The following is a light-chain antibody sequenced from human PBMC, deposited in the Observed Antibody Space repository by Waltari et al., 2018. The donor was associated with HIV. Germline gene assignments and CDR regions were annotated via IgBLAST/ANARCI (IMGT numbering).Light chain of an antibody. CDR1: QRVSSNY. J-gene: IGKJ3*01. Sequence: EIVLTQSPGTLSLSPGERATLSCRASQRVSSNYLAWYQQHPGQAPRLLIYGASSRTTGIPDRFSGSGSGTDFTLTISRLEPEDFAVYYCQQYGTSPFAFGPGTKVDIK. CDR2: GAS. V-gene: IGKV3-20*01. CDR3: QQYGTSPFA.